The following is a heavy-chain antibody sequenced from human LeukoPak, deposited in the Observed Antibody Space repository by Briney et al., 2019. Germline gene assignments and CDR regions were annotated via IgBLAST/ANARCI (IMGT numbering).Heavy chain of an antibody. J-gene: IGHJ4*02. CDR1: GFTFSSYV. V-gene: IGHV3-30*18. Sequence: GRSLRLSCAASGFTFSSYVMHWVRQAPGKGLEWVAFISYDGSNKYYADSVKGRFTISRDNSKNMLYLQMNSLRAEDTALYYCAKDLRVHWGQGTLVTVSS. D-gene: IGHD3-10*01. CDR2: ISYDGSNK. CDR3: AKDLRVH.